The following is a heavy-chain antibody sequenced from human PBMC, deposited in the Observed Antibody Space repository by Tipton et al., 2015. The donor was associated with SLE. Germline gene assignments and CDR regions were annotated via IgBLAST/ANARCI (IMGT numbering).Heavy chain of an antibody. D-gene: IGHD5-18*01. CDR3: ARTAGRSVKLWYFDL. Sequence: TLSLTCTVSGGSISSGGYYWTWIRQLPGKGLEWIGLIYNSGITNYNPSLQSRVTLSVDMSKNQFSLKLSSVTDVDTAVYYCARTAGRSVKLWYFDLWGRGTLVTVSS. CDR2: IYNSGIT. CDR1: GGSISSGGYY. V-gene: IGHV4-61*08. J-gene: IGHJ2*01.